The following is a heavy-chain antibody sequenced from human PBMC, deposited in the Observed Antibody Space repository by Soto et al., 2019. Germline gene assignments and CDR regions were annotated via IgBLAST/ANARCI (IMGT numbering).Heavy chain of an antibody. CDR3: ARAVVVPAAIRGYYYYYYGMDV. J-gene: IGHJ6*02. CDR2: TYYRSKWYN. V-gene: IGHV6-1*01. CDR1: GDSVSSNSAA. Sequence: PSQTLSLTCAISGDSVSSNSAAWNWIRQSPSRGLEWLGRTYYRSKWYNDYAVSVKSRITINPDTSKNQFSLQLNSVTPEDTAVYYCARAVVVPAAIRGYYYYYYGMDVWGQGTTVTVSS. D-gene: IGHD2-2*02.